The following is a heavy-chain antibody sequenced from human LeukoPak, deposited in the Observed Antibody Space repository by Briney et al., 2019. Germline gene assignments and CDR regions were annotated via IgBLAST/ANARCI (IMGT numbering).Heavy chain of an antibody. CDR3: VRGAGRDGFNP. V-gene: IGHV4-59*13. J-gene: IGHJ5*02. CDR2: IYYSGDT. Sequence: SSETLSLTCTVSGVSIISSYGSWIRQPPGKGLEWIGYIYYSGDTNYNPSLRGRVTMSVDTSKNQFSLRLTSVTAADTAMYYCVRGAGRDGFNPRGQGTLVTVSS. D-gene: IGHD5-24*01. CDR1: GVSIISSY.